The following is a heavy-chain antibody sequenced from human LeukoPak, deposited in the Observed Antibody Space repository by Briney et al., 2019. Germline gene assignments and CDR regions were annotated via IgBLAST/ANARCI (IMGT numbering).Heavy chain of an antibody. V-gene: IGHV4-34*01. CDR2: INHSGST. J-gene: IGHJ4*02. D-gene: IGHD3-10*01. Sequence: SETLSLTCAVYGGSFSGYYWSWIRQPPGKGLEWIGEINHSGSTNYNPSPKSRVTISVDTSKNQFSLKLSSVTAADTAVYYCARVRLYYGSGSYYKGGLHFDYWGQGTPVTVSS. CDR1: GGSFSGYY. CDR3: ARVRLYYGSGSYYKGGLHFDY.